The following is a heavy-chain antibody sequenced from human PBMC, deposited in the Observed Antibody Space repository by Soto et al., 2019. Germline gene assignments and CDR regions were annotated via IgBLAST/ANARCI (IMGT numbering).Heavy chain of an antibody. V-gene: IGHV4-61*01. J-gene: IGHJ4*02. Sequence: PSETLSLTCTVSGGSFKSGSYSWSWIRQPPGKGLEWIGYVYHTGRTSYNPSLKRRVSISMDTSKNQFSLNLYSVTAADTAVYFCARDCSYFGSWGQGTLVTVSS. CDR1: GGSFKSGSYS. CDR2: VYHTGRT. CDR3: ARDCSYFGS. D-gene: IGHD3-10*02.